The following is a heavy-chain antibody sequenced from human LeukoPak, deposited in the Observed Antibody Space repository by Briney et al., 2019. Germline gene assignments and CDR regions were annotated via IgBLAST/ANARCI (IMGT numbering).Heavy chain of an antibody. J-gene: IGHJ6*02. CDR3: AAVNGEYAMDV. D-gene: IGHD3-10*01. V-gene: IGHV1-8*01. Sequence: ASVKVSCKASGYTFTSYDINWVRQATGQGLEWVGWMNPNNGNTGYAQKFQGRVSMTRNTSISTAYMELTSLRFEDTAVYYCAAVNGEYAMDVWGQGTTVTVSS. CDR1: GYTFTSYD. CDR2: MNPNNGNT.